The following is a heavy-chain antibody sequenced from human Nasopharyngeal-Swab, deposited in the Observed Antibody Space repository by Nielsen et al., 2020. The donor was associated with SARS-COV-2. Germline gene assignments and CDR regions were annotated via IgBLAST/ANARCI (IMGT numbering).Heavy chain of an antibody. J-gene: IGHJ6*02. D-gene: IGHD3-9*01. V-gene: IGHV3-11*01. CDR1: GFTFSDYY. CDR2: ISTSGRTT. CDR3: AKKWSPFILTWGMDV. Sequence: GESLKISCAASGFTFSDYYMAWVRQAPGKGLEWLSYISTSGRTTDSADSVKGRFTISRDNANNLLFLQMNSLRGEDTAVYYCAKKWSPFILTWGMDVWGQGTTVTVAS.